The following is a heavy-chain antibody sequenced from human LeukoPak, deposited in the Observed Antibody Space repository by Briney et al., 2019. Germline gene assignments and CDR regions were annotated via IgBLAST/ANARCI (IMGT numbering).Heavy chain of an antibody. CDR1: GFTFSPWG. CDR2: ISSGSSTT. Sequence: PGGSLRLSCAASGFTFSPWGMNWVRQAPGRGLEWVSYISSGSSTTYYADSVKGRFTISRDNAKNSLYLQVNSLRDEDTAVYYCARGRGLTLSYHYFDYWGQGTLVTVSS. V-gene: IGHV3-48*02. J-gene: IGHJ4*02. D-gene: IGHD3-10*01. CDR3: ARGRGLTLSYHYFDY.